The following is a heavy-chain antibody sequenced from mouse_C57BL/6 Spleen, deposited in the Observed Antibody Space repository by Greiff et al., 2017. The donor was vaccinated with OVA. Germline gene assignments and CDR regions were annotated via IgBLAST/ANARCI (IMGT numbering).Heavy chain of an antibody. Sequence: EVQLQQSGPVLVKPGASVKMSCEASGYTFTDYYMNWVKQSHGKSLEWIGVINPYNGGTSYNQKFKGKATLTVDKSSSTAYMELNSLTSEDSAVYYCAGKGRWYFDVWGTGTTVTVSS. CDR1: GYTFTDYY. J-gene: IGHJ1*03. CDR2: INPYNGGT. V-gene: IGHV1-19*01. CDR3: AGKGRWYFDV.